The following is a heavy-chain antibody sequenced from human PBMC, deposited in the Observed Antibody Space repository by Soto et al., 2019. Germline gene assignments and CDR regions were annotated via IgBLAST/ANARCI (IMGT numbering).Heavy chain of an antibody. J-gene: IGHJ5*01. Sequence: QLQLQESGSGLVKPSQTLSLTCAVSGGSISSGGYSWSWIRQPPGKGLEWIGYIYHSGSTYYNPSLKSRVXTXGXXPQTQFSLKLSSVTAAATALYYRPRWWMTAPPFDPWGQGTPVTVSS. D-gene: IGHD2-21*02. CDR2: IYHSGST. CDR1: GGSISSGGYS. V-gene: IGHV4-30-2*01. CDR3: PRWWMTAPPFDP.